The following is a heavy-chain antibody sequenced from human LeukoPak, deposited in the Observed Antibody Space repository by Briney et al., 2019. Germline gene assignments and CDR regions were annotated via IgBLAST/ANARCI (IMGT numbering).Heavy chain of an antibody. Sequence: GGSLRLSCAASAFRFSDHYMDWVRQAPGKGLEWVGRVRNKAESYRTEYAASVKGRFTVSRDDSESSVYLQMRSLKTEDTAVYYCTDVGAGGDYWGQGTQVTVSS. V-gene: IGHV3-72*01. J-gene: IGHJ4*02. CDR1: AFRFSDHY. CDR3: TDVGAGGDY. CDR2: VRNKAESYRT. D-gene: IGHD3-16*01.